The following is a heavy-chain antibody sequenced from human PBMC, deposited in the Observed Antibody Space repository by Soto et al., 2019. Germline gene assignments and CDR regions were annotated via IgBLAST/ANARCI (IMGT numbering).Heavy chain of an antibody. Sequence: SETLSLPCAVSGGSFTSTNWWTWVRQPPGQGLEWIGEIYRTGSTNYDPSLKSRVTMSLDKSENQFSLKVTSLTAADTAVYYCASRDPGTSVDYWGQGTLVTVSS. J-gene: IGHJ4*02. CDR3: ASRDPGTSVDY. CDR1: GGSFTSTNW. D-gene: IGHD1-7*01. CDR2: IYRTGST. V-gene: IGHV4-4*02.